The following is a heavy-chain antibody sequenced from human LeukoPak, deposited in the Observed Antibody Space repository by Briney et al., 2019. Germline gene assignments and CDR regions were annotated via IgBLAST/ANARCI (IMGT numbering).Heavy chain of an antibody. CDR3: AKDSSTNWFGGGSQ. J-gene: IGHJ4*02. CDR1: GFTFSSYW. D-gene: IGHD3-10*01. Sequence: GGSLRLSCAASGFTFSSYWMSWVRQAPGKGLEWVSLISTDGSSKNYADSVKGRFTISRDNSKNTLYLQMNSLRAEDTAVYYCAKDSSTNWFGGGSQWGQGTLVTVSS. V-gene: IGHV3-30*18. CDR2: ISTDGSSK.